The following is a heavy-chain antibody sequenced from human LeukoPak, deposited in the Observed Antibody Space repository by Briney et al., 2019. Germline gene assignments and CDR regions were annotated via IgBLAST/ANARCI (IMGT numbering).Heavy chain of an antibody. V-gene: IGHV3-7*01. CDR2: IKEDGSDK. CDR3: ARDAGAGFDY. Sequence: PGGSVRLSCAASGFTFRSYWMTWVRQAPGEGLEWVANIKEDGSDKYYVDSVKGRFTISKDNAKNSVYLQMNSLRAEDTAVYYCARDAGAGFDYWGQGTLVSVSS. CDR1: GFTFRSYW. D-gene: IGHD3-10*01. J-gene: IGHJ4*02.